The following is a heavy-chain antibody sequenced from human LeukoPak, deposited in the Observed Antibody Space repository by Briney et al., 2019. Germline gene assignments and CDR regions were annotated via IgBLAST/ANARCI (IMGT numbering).Heavy chain of an antibody. Sequence: GGSLRLSCAVSGFTFSGFWMSWSRQAPGRGLEWVASINSDGSEGYYADVVKGRFTISRDNAKNSLYLQINSLRAEDTAVYYCATMMDPAAAFDYWGQGTLVTVSS. D-gene: IGHD6-13*01. CDR3: ATMMDPAAAFDY. V-gene: IGHV3-7*03. CDR2: INSDGSEG. J-gene: IGHJ4*02. CDR1: GFTFSGFW.